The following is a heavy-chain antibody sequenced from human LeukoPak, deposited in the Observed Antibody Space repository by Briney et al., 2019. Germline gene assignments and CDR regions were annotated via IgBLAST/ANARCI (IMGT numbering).Heavy chain of an antibody. CDR1: GFTFSSYS. Sequence: KTGGSLRLSCAASGFTFSSYSMNWVRQAPGKGLEWVSSISSSSSYIYYADSVKGRFTISRDNAKNSLYLQMNSLRAEDTAVYYCARGFRLHQKGFDYWGLGTLVTVSS. CDR3: ARGFRLHQKGFDY. V-gene: IGHV3-21*01. D-gene: IGHD4-11*01. J-gene: IGHJ4*02. CDR2: ISSSSSYI.